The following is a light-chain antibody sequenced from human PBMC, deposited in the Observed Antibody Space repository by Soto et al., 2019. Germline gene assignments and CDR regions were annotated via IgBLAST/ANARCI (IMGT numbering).Light chain of an antibody. V-gene: IGKV3-11*01. CDR1: QSVSSY. CDR2: ATS. Sequence: EIVLTQSPATLSLSSGERATLSCRASQSVSSYLAWYQQKPGQAPRLLIYATSTRATGIPARFSGSGSGTDFTLTISSLGPEDFAVYFCHQRNKFGQGTRLEIK. CDR3: HQRNK. J-gene: IGKJ5*01.